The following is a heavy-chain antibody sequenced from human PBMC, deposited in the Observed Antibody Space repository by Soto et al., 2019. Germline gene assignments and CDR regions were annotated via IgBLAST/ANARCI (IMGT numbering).Heavy chain of an antibody. CDR2: IIPILGIA. Sequence: QVQLVQSGAEVKKPGSSVKVSCKASGGTFSSYTISWVRQAPGQGLEWMGRIIPILGIANYAQKFQGRVTITADKSTSTAYMELSSLRSEDTAVYYWARVGSEQWLRGYGFDPWGQGILVTVSS. V-gene: IGHV1-69*02. D-gene: IGHD5-12*01. J-gene: IGHJ5*02. CDR3: ARVGSEQWLRGYGFDP. CDR1: GGTFSSYT.